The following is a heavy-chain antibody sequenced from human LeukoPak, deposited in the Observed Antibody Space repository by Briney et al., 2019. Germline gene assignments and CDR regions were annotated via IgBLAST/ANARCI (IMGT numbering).Heavy chain of an antibody. J-gene: IGHJ5*02. CDR1: GGSFSGYY. CDR2: INHSGGT. Sequence: PSETLSLTCAVYGGSFSGYYWSWIRQPPGKGLDWIGEINHSGGTNYNPSLKSRVTISVDTSKNQFSLKLSSVTAADAAVYYCARARRGYNYRGNWFDPWGQGTLVTVSS. V-gene: IGHV4-34*01. D-gene: IGHD5-18*01. CDR3: ARARRGYNYRGNWFDP.